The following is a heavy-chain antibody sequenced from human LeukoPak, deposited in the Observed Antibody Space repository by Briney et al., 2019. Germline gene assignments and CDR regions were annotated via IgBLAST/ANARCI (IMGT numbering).Heavy chain of an antibody. Sequence: GGSQRLSCAASGFTFSSYAMHWVRQAPGKGLEWVAVISYDGSDKYYADSVKGRFTISRDNSKNTLYLQMNSLRAEDTAVYYCARDYYGSGSYDYWGQGTLVTVSS. V-gene: IGHV3-30-3*01. CDR3: ARDYYGSGSYDY. J-gene: IGHJ4*02. CDR2: ISYDGSDK. D-gene: IGHD3-10*01. CDR1: GFTFSSYA.